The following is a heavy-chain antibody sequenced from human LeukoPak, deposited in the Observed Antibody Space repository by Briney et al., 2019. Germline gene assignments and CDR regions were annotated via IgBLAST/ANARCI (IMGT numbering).Heavy chain of an antibody. CDR3: TASTYYYDSSGYYRADY. D-gene: IGHD3-22*01. Sequence: GGPLRLSCAASGFTFSNAWMSWVRQAPGKGLEWVGRIKSKTDGGTTDYAAPLKGRFTISRDDSKNTLYLQMNSLKTEDTAVYYCTASTYYYDSSGYYRADYWGQGTLVTVSS. CDR1: GFTFSNAW. CDR2: IKSKTDGGTT. V-gene: IGHV3-15*01. J-gene: IGHJ4*02.